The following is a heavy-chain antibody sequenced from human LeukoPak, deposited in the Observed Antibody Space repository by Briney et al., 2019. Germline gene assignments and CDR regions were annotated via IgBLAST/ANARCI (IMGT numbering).Heavy chain of an antibody. D-gene: IGHD6-19*01. J-gene: IGHJ4*02. Sequence: PSETLSLTCTVSGGSMTGYYWSRIRQPAGKGLEWIGRIFTSGSTNYNHSLKSRVTMSVDTSKNHFSLNLTSVTAADTAVYYCARDGSISGWYSDYWGQGTLVTVSS. CDR2: IFTSGST. V-gene: IGHV4-4*07. CDR1: GGSMTGYY. CDR3: ARDGSISGWYSDY.